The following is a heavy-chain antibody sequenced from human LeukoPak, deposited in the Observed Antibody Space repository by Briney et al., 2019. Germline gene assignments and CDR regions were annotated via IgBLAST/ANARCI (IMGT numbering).Heavy chain of an antibody. CDR3: ARVPYRDYYDSSGYSRFDY. CDR2: IYHSGST. CDR1: GYSIGSGYY. D-gene: IGHD3-22*01. V-gene: IGHV4-38-2*02. Sequence: PSETLSLTCTVSGYSIGSGYYWGWIRQPPGKGLEWIGSIYHSGSTYYNPSLKSRVTISVDTSKNQFSLKLSSVTAADTAVYYCARVPYRDYYDSSGYSRFDYWGQGTLVTVSS. J-gene: IGHJ4*02.